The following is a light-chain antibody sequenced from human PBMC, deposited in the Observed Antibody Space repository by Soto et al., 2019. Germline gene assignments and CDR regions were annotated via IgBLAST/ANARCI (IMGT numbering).Light chain of an antibody. J-gene: IGLJ1*01. CDR1: SSDVGGYNY. Sequence: QTVVTQPASVSGSPGQSITISCTGTSSDVGGYNYVSWYQQHPGKAPKLMIYEVINRPSGVSNRFSGSKSGNTASLTISGLQAEDEADYYCSSFTSSSTYVFGTGTKVTVL. CDR2: EVI. CDR3: SSFTSSSTYV. V-gene: IGLV2-14*01.